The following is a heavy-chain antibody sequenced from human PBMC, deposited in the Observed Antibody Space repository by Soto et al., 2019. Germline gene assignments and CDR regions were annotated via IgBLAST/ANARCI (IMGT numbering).Heavy chain of an antibody. D-gene: IGHD7-27*01. CDR3: ARRWGSDGFLDY. Sequence: SETLSLTCAVSGGSISSGGYSWSWIRQPPGKGLEWIGYTYHSGSTSYNPSLKCRVTISVDRSKNQFSLKLSSVTAAATAGYYCARRWGSDGFLDYWGTGPRV. CDR1: GGSISSGGYS. V-gene: IGHV4-30-2*01. CDR2: TYHSGST. J-gene: IGHJ4*02.